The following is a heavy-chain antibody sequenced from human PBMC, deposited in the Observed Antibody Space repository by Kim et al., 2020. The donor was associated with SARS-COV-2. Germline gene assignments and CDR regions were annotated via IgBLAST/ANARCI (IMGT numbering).Heavy chain of an antibody. CDR2: SNK. CDR3: ANYGGTVGY. Sequence: SNKYKADSVKGRFPISRDNSKNKLYLQMNSLRAEDTAVYYCANYGGTVGYWGQGTLVTVSS. J-gene: IGHJ4*02. V-gene: IGHV3-30*02. D-gene: IGHD2-15*01.